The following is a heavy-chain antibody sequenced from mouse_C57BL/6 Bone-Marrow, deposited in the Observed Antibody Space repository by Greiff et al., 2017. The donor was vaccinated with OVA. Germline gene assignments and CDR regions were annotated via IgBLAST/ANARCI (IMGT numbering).Heavy chain of an antibody. CDR2: IYPRSGNT. CDR3: ARDYYYGSSYRYFDV. D-gene: IGHD1-1*01. V-gene: IGHV1-81*01. CDR1: GYTFTSYG. J-gene: IGHJ1*03. Sequence: QVQLQQSGAELARPGASVKLSCKASGYTFTSYGISWVKQRTGQGLEWIGEIYPRSGNTYYNEKFKGKATLTADKSSSTAYMELRSLTSEDSAVYFCARDYYYGSSYRYFDVWGTGTTVTVSS.